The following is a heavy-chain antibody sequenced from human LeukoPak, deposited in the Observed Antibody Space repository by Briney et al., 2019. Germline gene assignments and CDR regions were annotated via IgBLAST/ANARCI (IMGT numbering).Heavy chain of an antibody. CDR3: ARALYCSSTSCYTVHWYFDL. V-gene: IGHV1-18*01. Sequence: GASVKVSCKASDYTFTSYGISWVRQAPGQGLEWMGWISAYNGNTNYAQKLQGRVTMTTDTSTSTAYMELRSLRSDDTAVYYCARALYCSSTSCYTVHWYFDLWGRGTLVTVSS. D-gene: IGHD2-2*02. CDR2: ISAYNGNT. J-gene: IGHJ2*01. CDR1: DYTFTSYG.